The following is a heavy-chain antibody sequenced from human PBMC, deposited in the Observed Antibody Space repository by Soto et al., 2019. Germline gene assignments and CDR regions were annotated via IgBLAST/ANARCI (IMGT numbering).Heavy chain of an antibody. CDR3: ARGLADYYDSSVAFDI. J-gene: IGHJ3*02. CDR1: GYTFTSYG. CDR2: ISAYNGNT. D-gene: IGHD3-22*01. V-gene: IGHV1-18*01. Sequence: WASVKVSCKASGYTFTSYGISWVRQAPGQGLEWMGWISAYNGNTNYAQKLQGRVTMTTDTSTSTAYMELRSLRSDDTAVYYCARGLADYYDSSVAFDIWGQGTMVTVSS.